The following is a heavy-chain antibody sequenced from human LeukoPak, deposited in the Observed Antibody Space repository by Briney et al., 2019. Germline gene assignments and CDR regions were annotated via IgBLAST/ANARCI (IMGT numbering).Heavy chain of an antibody. CDR1: GGSFSGYY. J-gene: IGHJ4*02. CDR2: INHSGST. V-gene: IGHV4-34*01. D-gene: IGHD1-26*01. Sequence: PSETLSLTCAVYGGSFSGYYWSWIRQPPGKGLEWIGEINHSGSTNYNPSLKSRVTISVDTSKNPFSLKLSSVTAADTAVYYCASEALGAPEHWGQGTLVTVSS. CDR3: ASEALGAPEH.